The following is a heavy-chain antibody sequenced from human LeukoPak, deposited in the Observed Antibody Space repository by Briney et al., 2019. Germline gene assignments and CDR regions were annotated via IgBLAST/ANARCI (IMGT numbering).Heavy chain of an antibody. CDR1: GAGDSINSYY. Sequence: SETLSLTCTVSGAGDSINSYYWTWIRQPAGKGLEWIGRIYASGATNYNPSLKSRVTMSLDTSKNQFSLKLKSVTAADTAVYYCASGGIYCGGDCCRHFDCWGQGTLVTVSS. CDR3: ASGGIYCGGDCCRHFDC. J-gene: IGHJ4*02. CDR2: IYASGAT. D-gene: IGHD2-21*02. V-gene: IGHV4-4*07.